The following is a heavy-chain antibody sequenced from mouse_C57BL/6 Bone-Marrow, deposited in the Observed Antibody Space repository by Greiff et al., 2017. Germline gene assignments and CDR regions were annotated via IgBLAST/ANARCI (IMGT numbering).Heavy chain of an antibody. CDR3: APLLRLAY. J-gene: IGHJ3*01. CDR2: IYPGDGDT. Sequence: QVQLQESGPELVKPGASVKISCKASGYAFSSSWMNWVKQRPGKGLEWIGRIYPGDGDTNYNGKFKGKATLTADKSSSTAYMQLSSLTSEDSAVYFCAPLLRLAYWGQGTLVTVSA. V-gene: IGHV1-82*01. D-gene: IGHD1-1*01. CDR1: GYAFSSSW.